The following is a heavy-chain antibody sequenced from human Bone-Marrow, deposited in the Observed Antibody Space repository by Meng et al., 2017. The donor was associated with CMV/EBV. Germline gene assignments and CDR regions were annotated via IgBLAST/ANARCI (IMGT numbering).Heavy chain of an antibody. Sequence: GYYWSWIRQPPGKGLEWIGEINHSGSTNYNPSLKSRVTISVDTSKNQFSLKLSSVTAADTAVYYCARASTEIVVVPAAPSWNWVDPWGQGTLVTVSS. CDR2: INHSGST. D-gene: IGHD2-2*01. CDR1: GYY. CDR3: ARASTEIVVVPAAPSWNWVDP. V-gene: IGHV4-34*01. J-gene: IGHJ5*02.